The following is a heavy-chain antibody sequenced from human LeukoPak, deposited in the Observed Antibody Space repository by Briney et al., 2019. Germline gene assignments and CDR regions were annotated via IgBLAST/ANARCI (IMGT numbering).Heavy chain of an antibody. D-gene: IGHD2-21*01. V-gene: IGHV3-23*01. CDR3: AKDKYSPVRDISHTAYYFDY. CDR2: ISPSGGDT. CDR1: GFTFSSYA. J-gene: IGHJ4*02. Sequence: GGSLRPSCEASGFTFSSYAMTWVPQAPGEGLGCVSSISPSGGDTYYADSVQGRFSVSRDDSKNTLCLQMNSLRAEGTAIYYCAKDKYSPVRDISHTAYYFDYWGPGTLVTVSS.